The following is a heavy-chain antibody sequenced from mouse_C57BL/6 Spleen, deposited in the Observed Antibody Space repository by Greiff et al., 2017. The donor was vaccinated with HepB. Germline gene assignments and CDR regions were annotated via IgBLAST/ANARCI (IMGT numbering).Heavy chain of an antibody. V-gene: IGHV1-42*01. CDR2: INPSTGGT. J-gene: IGHJ4*01. CDR3: AREFPPSVTGYAMDY. Sequence: EVQLQQSGPELVKPGASVKISCKASGYSFTGYYMNWVKQSPEKSLEWIGEINPSTGGTTYNQKFKAKATLTVDKSSSTAYMQLKSLTSEDSAVYYCAREFPPSVTGYAMDYWGQGTSVTVSS. D-gene: IGHD4-1*01. CDR1: GYSFTGYY.